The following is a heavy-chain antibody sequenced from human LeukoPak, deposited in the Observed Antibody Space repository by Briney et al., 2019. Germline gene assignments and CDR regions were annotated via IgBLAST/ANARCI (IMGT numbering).Heavy chain of an antibody. V-gene: IGHV3-30*02. CDR3: ARDIQRYSSSWYRFGDY. CDR1: GFTFSSYG. Sequence: PGGSLRLSCAASGFTFSSYGMHWVRQAPGKGLEWVATIRYDGSEKYYAEFVTGRFTVSRDNSKNTLYLQMNSLRAEDTAVYYCARDIQRYSSSWYRFGDYWGQGTLVTVSS. J-gene: IGHJ4*02. D-gene: IGHD6-13*01. CDR2: IRYDGSEK.